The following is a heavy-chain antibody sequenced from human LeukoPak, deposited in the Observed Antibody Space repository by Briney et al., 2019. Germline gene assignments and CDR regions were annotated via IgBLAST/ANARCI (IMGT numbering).Heavy chain of an antibody. CDR2: INPNSGGT. J-gene: IGHJ4*02. CDR3: ARNSMRVVVVPAAIGNY. CDR1: GYTFTGYY. V-gene: IGHV1-2*02. D-gene: IGHD2-2*02. Sequence: ASVKVSCKASGYTFTGYYMHWVRQAPGQGLEWMGWINPNSGGTNYAQKFQGRVTMTRDTSISTAYMELSRLRSDDTAVYYCARNSMRVVVVPAAIGNYWGQGTLVTDSS.